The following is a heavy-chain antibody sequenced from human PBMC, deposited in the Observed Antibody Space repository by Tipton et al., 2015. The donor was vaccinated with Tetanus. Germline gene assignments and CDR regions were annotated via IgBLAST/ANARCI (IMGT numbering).Heavy chain of an antibody. CDR1: GFTFRNYC. Sequence: SLRLSCVASGFTFRNYCMTWVRQAPGKGLEWVANIKQDGSALYYVDSVKGRFNFSRDIAENSLYLQVNSLRVEDTAVYYCARAISSRWGKHDAFDIWGQGTTVAVSS. CDR2: IKQDGSAL. J-gene: IGHJ3*02. CDR3: ARAISSRWGKHDAFDI. V-gene: IGHV3-7*01. D-gene: IGHD3-16*01.